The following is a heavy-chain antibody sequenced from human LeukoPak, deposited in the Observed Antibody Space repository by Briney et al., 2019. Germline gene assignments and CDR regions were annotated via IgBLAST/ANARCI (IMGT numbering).Heavy chain of an antibody. V-gene: IGHV4-34*01. D-gene: IGHD6-13*01. CDR2: IYYSGST. J-gene: IGHJ5*02. Sequence: SETLSLTCAVYGGSFSGYYWGWIRQPPGKGLEWIGSIYYSGSTYYNPSLKSRVTISVDTSKNQFSLKLSSVTAADTAVYYCARDPAGINWFDPWGQGTLVTVSS. CDR1: GGSFSGYY. CDR3: ARDPAGINWFDP.